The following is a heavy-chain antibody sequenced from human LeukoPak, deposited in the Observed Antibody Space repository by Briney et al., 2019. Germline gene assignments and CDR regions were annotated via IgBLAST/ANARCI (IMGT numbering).Heavy chain of an antibody. CDR1: GGTFSSYA. CDR2: IIPIFGTA. V-gene: IGHV1-69*13. J-gene: IGHJ6*02. CDR3: ARVTLGYSRSGDNYYYYGMDV. Sequence: ASVKVSFKASGGTFSSYAISWVRQAPGQGLEWMGGIIPIFGTANYAQKFQGRVTITADESTSTAYMELSSLRSEDTAVYYCARVTLGYSRSGDNYYYYGMDVWGQGTTVSVSS. D-gene: IGHD6-13*01.